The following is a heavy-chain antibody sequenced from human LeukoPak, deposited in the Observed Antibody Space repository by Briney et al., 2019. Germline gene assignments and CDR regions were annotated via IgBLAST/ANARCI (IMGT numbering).Heavy chain of an antibody. CDR3: ARDTNPMDV. Sequence: GASVKVSCKASGYTFTSYGISWVRQAPGQGLEWMGRIIPILGIANYAQKFQGRVTITADKSTSTAYMELSSLRSEDTAVYYCARDTNPMDVWGQGTTVTVSS. J-gene: IGHJ6*02. D-gene: IGHD2-8*01. CDR1: GYTFTSYG. V-gene: IGHV1-69*04. CDR2: IIPILGIA.